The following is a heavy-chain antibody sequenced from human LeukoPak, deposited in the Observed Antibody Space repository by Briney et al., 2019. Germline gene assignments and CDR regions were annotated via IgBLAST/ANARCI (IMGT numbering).Heavy chain of an antibody. CDR3: ARFGRRWLQFNWFDP. Sequence: ASVKVSCKASGYTFTSYYMHWVRQAPGQGLEWMGWISAYNGNTNYAQKLQGRVTMTTDTSTSTAYMELRSLRSDDTAVYYCARFGRRWLQFNWFDPWGQGTLVTVSS. V-gene: IGHV1-18*04. D-gene: IGHD5-24*01. CDR2: ISAYNGNT. CDR1: GYTFTSYY. J-gene: IGHJ5*02.